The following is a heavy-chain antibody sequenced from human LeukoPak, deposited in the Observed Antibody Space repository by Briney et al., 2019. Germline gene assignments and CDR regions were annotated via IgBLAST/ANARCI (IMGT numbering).Heavy chain of an antibody. CDR1: GFTFCSYW. V-gene: IGHV3-74*01. J-gene: IGHJ4*02. CDR2: INSDGGST. CDR3: ARRIQGMAPYYFDY. D-gene: IGHD5-24*01. Sequence: GGSLRLSCTASGFTFCSYWMHWVRQAPGKGLVWVSRINSDGGSTSYADSVKGRFTISRDNAKNTLYLQMNSLRAEDTAVYYCARRIQGMAPYYFDYWGQGTLVTVSS.